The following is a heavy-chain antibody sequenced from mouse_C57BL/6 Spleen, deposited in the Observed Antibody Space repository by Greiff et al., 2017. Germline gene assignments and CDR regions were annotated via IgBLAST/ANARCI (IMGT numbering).Heavy chain of an antibody. CDR1: GFNIKDYY. D-gene: IGHD2-2*01. CDR2: IDPEDGET. CDR3: ARDGYDFDY. J-gene: IGHJ2*01. Sequence: VQLQQSGAELVKPGASVKLSCTASGFNIKDYYMHWVKQRTEQGLEWIGRIDPEDGETKDAPKFQGKATITADTSSNAAYQQLSSLTSEDAAVYYCARDGYDFDYWGQGTTLTVAS. V-gene: IGHV14-2*01.